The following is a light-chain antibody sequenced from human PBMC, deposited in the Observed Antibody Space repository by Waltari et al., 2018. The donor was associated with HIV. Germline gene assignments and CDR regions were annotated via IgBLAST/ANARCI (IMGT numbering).Light chain of an antibody. CDR3: CSYAGSSTFVV. Sequence: QSALTQPASVSGSPGQSITISCTGTSSDVGSYNLVSWYQQHPGKAPKLMIYEGSKRPSGVSKRLSGCKSGNTAYLTVSGLQAEDEADYYCCSYAGSSTFVVFGGGTKLTVL. CDR1: SSDVGSYNL. V-gene: IGLV2-23*03. CDR2: EGS. J-gene: IGLJ2*01.